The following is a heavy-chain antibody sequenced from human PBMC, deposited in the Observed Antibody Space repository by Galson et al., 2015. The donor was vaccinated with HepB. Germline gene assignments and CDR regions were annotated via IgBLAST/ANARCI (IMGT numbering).Heavy chain of an antibody. CDR3: ARVPKYCGGDCYSGFDY. D-gene: IGHD2-21*02. CDR1: GYTFTSYA. Sequence: SVKVSCKASGYTFTSYAMHWVRQAPGQRLEWMGWINAGNGNTKYSQKFQGRVTITRDTSASTAYMELSSLRSEDTAVYYCARVPKYCGGDCYSGFDYWGQGTLVTVSS. V-gene: IGHV1-3*01. J-gene: IGHJ4*02. CDR2: INAGNGNT.